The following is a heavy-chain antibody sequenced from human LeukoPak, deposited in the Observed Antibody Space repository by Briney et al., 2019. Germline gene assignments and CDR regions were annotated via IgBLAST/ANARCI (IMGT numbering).Heavy chain of an antibody. CDR1: GGSISSSSYY. D-gene: IGHD4-11*01. V-gene: IGHV4-39*07. J-gene: IGHJ4*02. CDR2: IYYSGST. Sequence: PSETLSLTCTVSGGSISSSSYYWGWIRQPPGKGLEWIGSIYYSGSTYYNPSLKSRVTISVDTSKNQFSLKLSSVTAADTAVYYCARDSSGLQIFDYWGQGTLVTVSS. CDR3: ARDSSGLQIFDY.